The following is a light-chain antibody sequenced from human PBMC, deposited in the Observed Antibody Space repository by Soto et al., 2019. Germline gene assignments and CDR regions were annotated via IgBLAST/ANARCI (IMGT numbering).Light chain of an antibody. V-gene: IGKV1-6*01. J-gene: IGKJ1*01. CDR2: GAS. CDR1: QAIRND. CDR3: LQDYTYPWT. Sequence: AIQMTQSPSSLSASVGDRVTIICRASQAIRNDLGWYQQKPGKAPNLLIFGASNLQVGVPVRFSASGSGTNFTLTISNLQPEDFASYYCLQDYTYPWTFGQGTKVDIK.